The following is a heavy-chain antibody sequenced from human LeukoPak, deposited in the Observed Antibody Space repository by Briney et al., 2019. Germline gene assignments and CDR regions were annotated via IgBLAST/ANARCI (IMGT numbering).Heavy chain of an antibody. J-gene: IGHJ6*03. CDR2: ISGSGGST. Sequence: PGGSLRLSCAASGFTFSSYAMSWVRQAPGKGLEWVSAISGSGGSTYYADSVKGRFTISRDNSKNTLYLQMNSLRAEDTAVYYCASTPSLLTYYYYMDVWGKGTTVTVSS. D-gene: IGHD2-15*01. CDR3: ASTPSLLTYYYYMDV. CDR1: GFTFSSYA. V-gene: IGHV3-23*01.